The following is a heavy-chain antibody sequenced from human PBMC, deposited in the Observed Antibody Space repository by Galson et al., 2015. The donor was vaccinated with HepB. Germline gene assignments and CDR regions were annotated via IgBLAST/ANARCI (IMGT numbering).Heavy chain of an antibody. CDR2: IYHSGST. V-gene: IGHV4-39*01. D-gene: IGHD1-7*01. Sequence: SETLSLTCTVSGGSISSSSYYWGWIRQPPGTGLEWIGSIYHSGSTYYNPSLKSRVTISVDTSKNQFSLKLSSVTAADTAVYYCASLSWNYQSNWFDPWGQGTLVTVSS. CDR3: ASLSWNYQSNWFDP. J-gene: IGHJ5*02. CDR1: GGSISSSSYY.